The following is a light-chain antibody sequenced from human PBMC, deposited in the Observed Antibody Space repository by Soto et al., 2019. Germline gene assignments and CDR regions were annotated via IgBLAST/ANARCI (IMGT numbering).Light chain of an antibody. V-gene: IGLV2-14*01. CDR3: SAYTGRSTLV. CDR2: EVR. CDR1: MSDVGAYNL. Sequence: QSVLTQPASVSGSAGQSITISCTGTMSDVGAYNLVSWYQQHPGTAPKLIIYEVRNRPSGVSTRFSGSRSGNTASLTISGLQSEDEGDYYCSAYTGRSTLVFGGGTKLTVL. J-gene: IGLJ3*02.